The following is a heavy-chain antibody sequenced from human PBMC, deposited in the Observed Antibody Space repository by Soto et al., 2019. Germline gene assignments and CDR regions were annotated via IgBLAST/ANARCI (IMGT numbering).Heavy chain of an antibody. CDR1: GYTFTSYA. Sequence: GASVKVSCKASGYTFTSYAMHWVRQAPGQRLEWMGWINAGNSNTKYSQKFQGRVTITRDTSASTAYMELSSLRSEDTAVYYCARDRSRNSCYEKYYYYGMDVWGQGTTVTVSS. CDR2: INAGNSNT. CDR3: ARDRSRNSCYEKYYYYGMDV. D-gene: IGHD2-2*01. J-gene: IGHJ6*02. V-gene: IGHV1-3*01.